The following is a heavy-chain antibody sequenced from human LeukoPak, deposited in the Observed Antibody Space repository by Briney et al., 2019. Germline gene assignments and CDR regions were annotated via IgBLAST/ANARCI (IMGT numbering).Heavy chain of an antibody. J-gene: IGHJ4*02. V-gene: IGHV4-34*01. Sequence: SETLSLTCAVYGGSFSGYYWSWIRQPPGKGLEWIGEINHSGSTNYNPSLKSRVTISVDTSKNQFSLKLSSVTAADTAVYYCARDTNYYDSSGHLVYFDYWGQGTLVTVSS. CDR2: INHSGST. CDR1: GGSFSGYY. CDR3: ARDTNYYDSSGHLVYFDY. D-gene: IGHD3-22*01.